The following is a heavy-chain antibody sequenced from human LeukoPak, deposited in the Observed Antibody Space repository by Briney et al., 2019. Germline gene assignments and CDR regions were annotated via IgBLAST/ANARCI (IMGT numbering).Heavy chain of an antibody. J-gene: IGHJ4*02. D-gene: IGHD2-15*01. CDR1: GFTFSRYG. CDR2: ISDSGAGT. V-gene: IGHV3-23*01. CDR3: ARGGGTFDC. Sequence: PGGSLRLSCAASGFTFSRYGMSWVRQAPGKGLEWVSGISDSGAGTDYADSVKGRFTFSRDNSKKTLYLQMNSLRAEDTAVYYCARGGGTFDCWGQGTLVTVPS.